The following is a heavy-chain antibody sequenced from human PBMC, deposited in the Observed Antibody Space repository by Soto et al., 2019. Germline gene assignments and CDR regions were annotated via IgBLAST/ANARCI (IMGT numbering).Heavy chain of an antibody. J-gene: IGHJ4*02. V-gene: IGHV4-59*11. D-gene: IGHD6-6*01. CDR3: ARRDYSTASLGPFDY. CDR1: GGSISSHY. Sequence: SETLSLTCVVSGGSISSHYWSWIRQPPGGGLEWIGFVHYSGSTNYSPSLKSRVTMSVGTSKNQFSLNLNSVTAADTAFYFCARRDYSTASLGPFDYWGQGSLVTVPQ. CDR2: VHYSGST.